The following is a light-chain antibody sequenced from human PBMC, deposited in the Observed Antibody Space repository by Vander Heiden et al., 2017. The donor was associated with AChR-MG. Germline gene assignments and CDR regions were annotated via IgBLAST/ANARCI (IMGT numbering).Light chain of an antibody. CDR3: MQSKHWPHT. Sequence: DNVMTQTPLSLPVTLRQPASISCTSRHSLVPSDGSTYLNWYQQRPGQSPRRLIYEASNRDSGVPDRISGSGSATDFTLKISRVEAEDVGVYYCMQSKHWPHTFGRGTKVEIK. CDR1: HSLVPSDGSTY. J-gene: IGKJ4*01. CDR2: EAS. V-gene: IGKV2-30*02.